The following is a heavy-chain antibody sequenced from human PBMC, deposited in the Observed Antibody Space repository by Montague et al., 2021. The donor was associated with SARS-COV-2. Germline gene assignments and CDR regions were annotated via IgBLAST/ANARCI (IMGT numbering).Heavy chain of an antibody. V-gene: IGHV6-1*01. J-gene: IGHJ6*02. CDR3: ARDYGDYSYYYGLDV. CDR2: TYYRSKWYY. Sequence: CAISGDSVSSNTAAWNWIRQSPSRGLELLGRTYYRSKWYYDYAVXVRXRMTISPDTSKNQFSLQLSSVTPEDRAVYYCARDYGDYSYYYGLDVWGQGTTVTVSS. D-gene: IGHD4-17*01. CDR1: GDSVSSNTAA.